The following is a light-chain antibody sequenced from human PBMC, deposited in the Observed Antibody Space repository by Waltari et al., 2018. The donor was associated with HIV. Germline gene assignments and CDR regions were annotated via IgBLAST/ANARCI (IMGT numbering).Light chain of an antibody. CDR3: ASWDDNLRHWV. V-gene: IGLV1-47*01. Sequence: QPKMTQAPSASKTPGQRITMSCSGRKSNIGNNFIYWYQQIPGAAPRLFMARNDRRPAGVPDRFSGTKSGTSAFLAITDLRLDDEATYVCASWDDNLRHWVFGGGTKLTVL. J-gene: IGLJ3*02. CDR2: RND. CDR1: KSNIGNNF.